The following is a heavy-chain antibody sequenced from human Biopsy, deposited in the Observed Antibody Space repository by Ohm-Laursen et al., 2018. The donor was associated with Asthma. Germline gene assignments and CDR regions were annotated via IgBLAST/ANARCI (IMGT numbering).Heavy chain of an antibody. CDR1: GFVFRSHA. D-gene: IGHD3-3*01. V-gene: IGHV3-30*18. CDR2: VSYDGGVA. J-gene: IGHJ4*02. Sequence: SLRLSCAASGFVFRSHAMHWVRQAPGKGLEWVAVVSYDGGVAHYADSMKGRFTISRDNAKSTLYLQMNRLRTDDAAVYFCAKRRGYSDLTDFDHWGQGTLVTVSS. CDR3: AKRRGYSDLTDFDH.